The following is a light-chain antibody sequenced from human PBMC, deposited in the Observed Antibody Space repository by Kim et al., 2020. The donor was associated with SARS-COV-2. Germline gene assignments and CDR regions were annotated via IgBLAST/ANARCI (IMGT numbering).Light chain of an antibody. V-gene: IGKV1-39*01. CDR1: QSVSNY. CDR3: LQSFNTPFT. Sequence: DIQMTQSPSYLSASVGDRVTITCRASQSVSNYLSWYQQKPGKAPKLLIYAASTLHSGVPSRFSGSGSGRDFTLTISSLQPEDFATYSCLQSFNTPFTFGQGTKLEI. J-gene: IGKJ2*01. CDR2: AAS.